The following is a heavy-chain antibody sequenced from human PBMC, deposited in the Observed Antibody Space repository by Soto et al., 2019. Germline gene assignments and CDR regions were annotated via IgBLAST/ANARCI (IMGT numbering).Heavy chain of an antibody. CDR2: ISGSGGTA. V-gene: IGHV3-23*01. Sequence: EVQLLESGVGSVQPGGSLRLSCAASGFTFSSYDMHWVRRPPGKGLEWVSSISGSGGTAYYADSVKGRFSISRDSLVNTLYLQMNSLRAEDTAVYYCAKGRGQNWNFDYWGQGTLVTVSP. CDR3: AKGRGQNWNFDY. CDR1: GFTFSSYD. J-gene: IGHJ4*02. D-gene: IGHD1-1*01.